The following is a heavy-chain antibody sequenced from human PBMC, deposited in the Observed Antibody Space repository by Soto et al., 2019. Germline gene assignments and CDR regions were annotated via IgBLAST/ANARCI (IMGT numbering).Heavy chain of an antibody. J-gene: IGHJ4*02. Sequence: GGSLRLSCSASGFTFSIYAIHWVRQAPGKGLEYLSTISPNGGSTYYTDSVKGRFAISKDNSKNTVYLQMSSLRAEDTAVYYCVKGEYYYDSGAYYPFDYWGQGTLVTVSS. D-gene: IGHD3-22*01. CDR1: GFTFSIYA. CDR3: VKGEYYYDSGAYYPFDY. V-gene: IGHV3-64D*06. CDR2: ISPNGGST.